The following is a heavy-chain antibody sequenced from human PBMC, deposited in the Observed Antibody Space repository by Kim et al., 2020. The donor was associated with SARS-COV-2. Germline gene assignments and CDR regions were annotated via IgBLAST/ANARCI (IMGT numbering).Heavy chain of an antibody. CDR2: IYYSGIT. D-gene: IGHD3-10*01. CDR1: GGSISGYY. Sequence: SETLSLTCTVSGGSISGYYWSWIRQPPGKGLEWIGYIYYSGITNYNPSLKSRVTISVDTSKNQFSLKLSSVTAADTAVYYCARGWRGYNWFDPWGLGTLVTVSP. J-gene: IGHJ5*02. CDR3: ARGWRGYNWFDP. V-gene: IGHV4-59*13.